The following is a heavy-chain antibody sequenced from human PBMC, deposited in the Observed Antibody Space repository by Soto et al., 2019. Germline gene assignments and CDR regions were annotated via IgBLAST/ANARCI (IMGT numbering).Heavy chain of an antibody. V-gene: IGHV3-15*01. Sequence: GGSLRLSCAASGFTFSNAWMSWVRQAPGKGLEWVGRIKSKTDGGTKDYAAPVKGRFTISRDDSKNTLYLQMNSLKTEDTAVYYCTTDPPAYYGSGKSVGRGWSQGTLVTVSS. CDR1: GFTFSNAW. CDR2: IKSKTDGGTK. D-gene: IGHD3-10*01. J-gene: IGHJ4*02. CDR3: TTDPPAYYGSGKSVGRG.